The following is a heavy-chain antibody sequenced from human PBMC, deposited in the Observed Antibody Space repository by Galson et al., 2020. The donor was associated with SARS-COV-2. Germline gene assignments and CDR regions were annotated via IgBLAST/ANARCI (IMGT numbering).Heavy chain of an antibody. CDR2: INPSGGSP. D-gene: IGHD3-10*01. V-gene: IGHV1-46*01. CDR3: ARYFTMVRCVNYYYGMDV. CDR1: GYTFTSYY. Sequence: ASVKVSCKASGYTFTSYYMHWVRQAPGQGLEWMGIINPSGGSPSYEQKFQGRVTMTRDTSTSTVYMELSSLRSEDTAVYYCARYFTMVRCVNYYYGMDVWGEGTTVTVSS. J-gene: IGHJ6*04.